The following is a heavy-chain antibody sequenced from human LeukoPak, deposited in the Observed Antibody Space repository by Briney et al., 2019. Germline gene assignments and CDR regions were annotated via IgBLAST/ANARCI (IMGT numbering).Heavy chain of an antibody. D-gene: IGHD6-13*01. CDR3: AADGSVGLGSWYFFGMDV. V-gene: IGHV1-58*02. CDR2: IVVGSGNT. CDR1: GFTFTSSA. Sequence: GTSVKVSCKASGFTFTSSAMQWVRQACGQRLEWIGWIVVGSGNTNYAQKFQERVTITRDMSTSTAYMELSSLRSEDTAVYYCAADGSVGLGSWYFFGMDVWGQGTTVTVSS. J-gene: IGHJ6*02.